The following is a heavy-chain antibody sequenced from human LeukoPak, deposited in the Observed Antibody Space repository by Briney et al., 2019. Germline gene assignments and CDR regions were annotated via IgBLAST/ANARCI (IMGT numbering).Heavy chain of an antibody. Sequence: PGGSLRLSCVASGFTFSSFWMSWVRQAPGKGLEWVANIRNDGLTQYYLDSVKGRFTISRDNAKNSLYLQMNSLRAEDTAVYYCARHAPTSSAFDYWGQGTLVTVSS. D-gene: IGHD6-19*01. J-gene: IGHJ4*02. CDR1: GFTFSSFW. CDR2: IRNDGLTQ. CDR3: ARHAPTSSAFDY. V-gene: IGHV3-7*01.